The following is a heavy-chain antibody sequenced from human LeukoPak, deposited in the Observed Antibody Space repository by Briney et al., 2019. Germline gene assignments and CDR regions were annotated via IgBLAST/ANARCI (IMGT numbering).Heavy chain of an antibody. Sequence: TGGSLRLSCAASAFSFSNFFMSRVRQAPGKGLEWVSSISSNGDKTHYADSVKGRFTISRDNSKNTLFLQLNSLRVEDTAIYYCAFSTGFDFWGQGTVVTVSS. CDR3: AFSTGFDF. V-gene: IGHV3-23*01. CDR1: AFSFSNFF. J-gene: IGHJ4*02. D-gene: IGHD1-1*01. CDR2: ISSNGDKT.